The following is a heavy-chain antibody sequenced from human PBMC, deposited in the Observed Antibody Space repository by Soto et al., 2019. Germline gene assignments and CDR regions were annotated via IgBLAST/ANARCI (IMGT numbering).Heavy chain of an antibody. CDR3: ARVYSSSTSFDY. V-gene: IGHV4-59*01. J-gene: IGHJ4*02. D-gene: IGHD6-6*01. Sequence: SETLSLTCTVSGGSISSYYWSWIRQPPGKGLEWIGYIYYSGSTNYNPSLKSRVTISVDTSKNQFSLKLSSVTAADTAVYYCARVYSSSTSFDYWGQGTLVPVSS. CDR2: IYYSGST. CDR1: GGSISSYY.